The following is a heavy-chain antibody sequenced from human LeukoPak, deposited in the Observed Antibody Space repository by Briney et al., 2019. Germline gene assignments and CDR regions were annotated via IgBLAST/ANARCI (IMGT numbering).Heavy chain of an antibody. D-gene: IGHD4-17*01. Sequence: GGSLRLSCAASGFTFSSYWMSWVRQAPGKGLEWVAFIRYDGNNKYYADSVKGRFTISRDNSKNSLYLQMNSLRAEDTAVYYCARVITVYNDYEEVAEYFQHWGQGTLVIVSS. CDR2: IRYDGNNK. CDR1: GFTFSSYW. CDR3: ARVITVYNDYEEVAEYFQH. V-gene: IGHV3-30*02. J-gene: IGHJ1*01.